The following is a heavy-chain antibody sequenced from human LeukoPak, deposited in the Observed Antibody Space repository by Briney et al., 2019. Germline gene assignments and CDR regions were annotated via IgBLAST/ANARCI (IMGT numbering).Heavy chain of an antibody. CDR3: ARVRGGAPSLVAAFHI. D-gene: IGHD4-23*01. Sequence: ASVKVSCKASGYTFTGYYMHWVRQAPGQGLEWMGWMNPNSGNTGYAQKFQGRVTMTRNTSITTAYMELSSLRSDDTAVYYCARVRGGAPSLVAAFHIWGQGTMVTVSS. CDR1: GYTFTGYY. CDR2: MNPNSGNT. J-gene: IGHJ3*02. V-gene: IGHV1-8*02.